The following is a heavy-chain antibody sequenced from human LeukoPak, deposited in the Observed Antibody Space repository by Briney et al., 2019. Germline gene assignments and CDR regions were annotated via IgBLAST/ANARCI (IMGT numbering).Heavy chain of an antibody. V-gene: IGHV3-21*01. CDR3: ARGESPWGGRDHYYYMDV. Sequence: GGTLRLSCAASGFTFSSYSMNWVRQALGNGLEWVSSISSSSSYIYYADSVKGRFTISRDNAKNSLYLQMNSLRAEDTAVYYCARGESPWGGRDHYYYMDVWGKGTTVTVSS. D-gene: IGHD3-10*01. CDR2: ISSSSSYI. J-gene: IGHJ6*03. CDR1: GFTFSSYS.